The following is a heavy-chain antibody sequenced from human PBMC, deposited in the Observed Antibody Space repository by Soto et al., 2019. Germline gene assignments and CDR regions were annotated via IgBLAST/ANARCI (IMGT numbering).Heavy chain of an antibody. J-gene: IGHJ3*02. CDR1: GGSISSSNYF. CDR2: IFYSGST. CDR3: ASPTLGAFDI. V-gene: IGHV4-39*01. Sequence: SETLSLTCTISGGSISSSNYFWGWIRLPPGKGLEWIGSIFYSGSTSYNSSLKSRVTISVDTSKNQFSLRLSSVTAADTAVYYCASPTLGAFDIWGQGTMVTVSS. D-gene: IGHD3-16*01.